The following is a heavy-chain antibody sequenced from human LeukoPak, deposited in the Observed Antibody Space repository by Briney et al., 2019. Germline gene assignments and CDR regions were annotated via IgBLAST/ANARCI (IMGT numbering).Heavy chain of an antibody. Sequence: SETLSLTCTVSGGSISSSSSSYYWGWLRQSPGKGLECIGTIHYSGSTYYNPSLKSRVTISLDTSKNQFSLKLNSVTAADTAVYYCASQQYPYEGPTDYWGQGTLVTVSS. CDR1: GGSISSSSSSYY. D-gene: IGHD3-3*01. CDR2: IHYSGST. J-gene: IGHJ4*02. V-gene: IGHV4-39*07. CDR3: ASQQYPYEGPTDY.